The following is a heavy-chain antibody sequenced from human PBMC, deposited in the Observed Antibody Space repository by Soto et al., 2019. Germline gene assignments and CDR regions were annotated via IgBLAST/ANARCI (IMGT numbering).Heavy chain of an antibody. CDR2: IPNSGGP. V-gene: IGHV4-59*01. D-gene: IGHD1-1*01. CDR3: AASQTGLISVLGT. J-gene: IGHJ4*02. Sequence: PSETLSLTCTVSGGSMKSFFWSWIRQPPGKGLEWIGYIPNSGGPTYTPSLKSRVTIAIDTSRNQFSLRLTSVTTADTAVYYCAASQTGLISVLGTWVQGIQVTVSS. CDR1: GGSMKSFF.